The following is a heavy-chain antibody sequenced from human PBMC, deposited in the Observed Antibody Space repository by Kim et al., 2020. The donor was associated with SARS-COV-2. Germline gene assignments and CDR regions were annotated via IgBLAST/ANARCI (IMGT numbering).Heavy chain of an antibody. CDR2: ISSSSSTI. V-gene: IGHV3-48*02. D-gene: IGHD3-10*01. CDR1: GFTFSSYS. J-gene: IGHJ4*02. CDR3: AALWFGELLSPLDY. Sequence: GGSLRLSCAASGFTFSSYSMNWVRQAPGKGLEWVSYISSSSSTIYYADSVKGRFTISRDNAKNSLYLQMNSLRDEDTAVYYCAALWFGELLSPLDYWGQGTLVTVSS.